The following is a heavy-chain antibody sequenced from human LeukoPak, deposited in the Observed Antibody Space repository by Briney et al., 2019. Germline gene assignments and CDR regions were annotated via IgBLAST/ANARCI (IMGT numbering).Heavy chain of an antibody. D-gene: IGHD6-19*01. V-gene: IGHV4-34*01. CDR3: ASRIAVAGPFDY. CDR2: INHSGST. Sequence: SETQSLTCAAYGGSFSGYYWSWIRQPPGKGLEWIGEINHSGSTNYNPSLKSRVTISVDTSKNQFSLKLSSVTAADTAVYYCASRIAVAGPFDYWGQGTLVTVSS. CDR1: GGSFSGYY. J-gene: IGHJ4*02.